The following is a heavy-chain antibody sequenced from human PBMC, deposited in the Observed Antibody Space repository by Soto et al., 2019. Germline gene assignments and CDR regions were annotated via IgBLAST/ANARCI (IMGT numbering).Heavy chain of an antibody. Sequence: QVQLVQSGAEVKKPGSSVKVSCKASGGTFSSYAISWVRQAPGQGLEWMGGIIPIFGTANYAQNFQGRDTSTAAEYTGTAYMELSSLRSEYTAVYYCETRGLDYYYGMDVWGQGTTVTVSS. D-gene: IGHD3-10*01. CDR3: ETRGLDYYYGMDV. V-gene: IGHV1-69*01. J-gene: IGHJ6*02. CDR1: GGTFSSYA. CDR2: IIPIFGTA.